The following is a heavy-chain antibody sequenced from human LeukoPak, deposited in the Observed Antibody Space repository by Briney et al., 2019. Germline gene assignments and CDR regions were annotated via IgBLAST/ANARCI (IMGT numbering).Heavy chain of an antibody. CDR2: IRYDGSDK. J-gene: IGHJ4*02. CDR3: ATGPSGYSSGWYYYFDY. V-gene: IGHV3-30*02. Sequence: GGSLRLSCAASGFTFSTYDIHWVRQAPGKGLEWVAFIRYDGSDKYYADSVKGRFTISRDNSKNTLYLQMNGLRPGDTAVYYCATGPSGYSSGWYYYFDYWGQGTLVTVSS. D-gene: IGHD6-19*01. CDR1: GFTFSTYD.